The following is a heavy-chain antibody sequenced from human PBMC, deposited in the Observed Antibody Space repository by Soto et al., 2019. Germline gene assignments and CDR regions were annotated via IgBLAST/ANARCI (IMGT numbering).Heavy chain of an antibody. Sequence: QVQLVQSGAEVKKPGASVKVSCKASGYTFTSYDINWVRQASGQGLEWMGWMNPNSGNTGYIQKSKGRVNITRNNSTTTAYMELSSLRSEDTAVYYCASRGYWGQGTLVTVSS. D-gene: IGHD3-10*01. CDR3: ASRGY. CDR1: GYTFTSYD. CDR2: MNPNSGNT. J-gene: IGHJ4*02. V-gene: IGHV1-8*01.